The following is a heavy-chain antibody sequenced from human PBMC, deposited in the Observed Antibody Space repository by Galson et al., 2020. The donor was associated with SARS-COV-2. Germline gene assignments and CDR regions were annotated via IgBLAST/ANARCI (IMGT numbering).Heavy chain of an antibody. D-gene: IGHD6-19*01. CDR1: GFTLSSYC. Sequence: QLGESLKISCAASGFTLSSYCMHWVRQAPGKGLEWVAVIRYDGNNTYYADSVKGRFTISRDNSTNTLYLQMNSLRAEDTAVYYCAREKLPSDYSSGWYYHCDYWGQGTLVTVSS. J-gene: IGHJ4*02. V-gene: IGHV3-33*01. CDR2: IRYDGNNT. CDR3: AREKLPSDYSSGWYYHCDY.